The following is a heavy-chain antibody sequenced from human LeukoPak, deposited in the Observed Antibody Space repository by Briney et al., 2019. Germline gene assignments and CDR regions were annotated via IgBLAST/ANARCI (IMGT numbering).Heavy chain of an antibody. CDR3: ARDREAARLPLLDYMDV. Sequence: GGSLRLSCAASGFTFDDYAMHWVRQAPGKGLEWVSHISSSNAIIYYADSVKGRFTISRDNAKNSLYLQMNSLRAEDTAVYYCARDREAARLPLLDYMDVWGKGTTVTVSS. V-gene: IGHV3-48*04. CDR1: GFTFDDYA. CDR2: ISSSNAII. J-gene: IGHJ6*03. D-gene: IGHD6-6*01.